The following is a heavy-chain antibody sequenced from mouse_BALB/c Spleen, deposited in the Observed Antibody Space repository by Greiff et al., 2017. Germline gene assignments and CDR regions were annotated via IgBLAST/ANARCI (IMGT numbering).Heavy chain of an antibody. CDR2: IWGDGST. J-gene: IGHJ2*01. D-gene: IGHD1-2*01. Sequence: QVQLQQSGPGLVAPSQSLSITCTVSGFSLTNSGVHWVRQSPGKGLEWLGVIWGDGSTNYNSAFKSRLSISKDNSKSQVFLKMNSLQTDDTARYYCAKSSYYGPHFDYWGQGTTLTVSS. CDR1: GFSLTNSG. V-gene: IGHV2-6-6*01. CDR3: AKSSYYGPHFDY.